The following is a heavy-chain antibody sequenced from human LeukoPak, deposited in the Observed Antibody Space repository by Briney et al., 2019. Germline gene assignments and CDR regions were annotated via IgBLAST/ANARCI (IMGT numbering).Heavy chain of an antibody. D-gene: IGHD3-22*01. V-gene: IGHV4-59*01. J-gene: IGHJ5*02. CDR2: IYYSGST. CDR3: ARDNYYDSSGYHH. Sequence: KPSETLSLTCTVSGGSISSYYWSWIRQPPGKGLEWIGYIYYSGSTNYNPSLKSRVTISVDTSKNQFSLKLSSVTAADTAVYYCARDNYYDSSGYHHWGQGTLVTVSS. CDR1: GGSISSYY.